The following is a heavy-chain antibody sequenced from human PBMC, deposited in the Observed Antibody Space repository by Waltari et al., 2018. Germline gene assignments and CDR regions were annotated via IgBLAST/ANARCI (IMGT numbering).Heavy chain of an antibody. V-gene: IGHV4-39*01. CDR3: ARVYDKSGYFSSSAFDI. D-gene: IGHD3-22*01. Sequence: QVQLQESGPGLVKSSETLSLTCTVSGGSITGSNSYWGWIRQPPGKGLEWIGTFYSRVGGYSNLSLKSRVIISVDTSKNQFSLKLSSVTAADTAVYYCARVYDKSGYFSSSAFDIWGQGTVVTVSS. CDR1: GGSITGSNSY. CDR2: FYSRVGG. J-gene: IGHJ3*02.